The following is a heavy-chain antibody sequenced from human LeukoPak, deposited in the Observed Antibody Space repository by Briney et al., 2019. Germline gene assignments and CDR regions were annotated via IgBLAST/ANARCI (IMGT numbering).Heavy chain of an antibody. CDR3: TQAAGTSYLEGFDY. CDR1: GFTFGDYA. CDR2: IRSKAYGGTT. Sequence: GGSLRLSCTASGFTFGDYAISWFRQAPGKGLEWVGFIRSKAYGGTTEYAASVKRRFTISRDDSKSIAYLQMNSLKTEDTAVYYCTQAAGTSYLEGFDYWGQGTLVTVSS. D-gene: IGHD6-13*01. J-gene: IGHJ4*02. V-gene: IGHV3-49*03.